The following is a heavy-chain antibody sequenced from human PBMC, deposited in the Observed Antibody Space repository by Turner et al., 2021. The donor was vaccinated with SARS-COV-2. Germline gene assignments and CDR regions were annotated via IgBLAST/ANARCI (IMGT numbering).Heavy chain of an antibody. CDR2: IYYSGSP. V-gene: IGHV4-39*01. CDR3: ARQTRNKKLPNWFDP. J-gene: IGHJ5*02. CDR1: ADSISSSSYY. Sequence: QLQLHESCPGLVKTSETLSLTCTVSADSISSSSYYWRCIRKPPGKGLELIGSIYYSGSPYYKPSFKSGVIIAVDKSKNQSSMRLSSVTAADTAVYYCARQTRNKKLPNWFDPWGQGTLVTVSS. D-gene: IGHD1-1*01.